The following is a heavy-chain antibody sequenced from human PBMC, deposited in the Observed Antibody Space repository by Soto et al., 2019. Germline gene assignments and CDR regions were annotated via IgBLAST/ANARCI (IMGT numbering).Heavy chain of an antibody. V-gene: IGHV4-30-4*01. Sequence: QVQLQESGPGLVKPSQTLSLTCTVSGGSISSGDYYWSWIRQPPGKGLEWIGYIYYSGSTYYNPSLKSRVTISVDTSKNQFALKLSSVTAADTAVYYCARAPRWDIVVVTAHFDYWGQGTLVTVS. CDR1: GGSISSGDYY. J-gene: IGHJ4*02. CDR3: ARAPRWDIVVVTAHFDY. CDR2: IYYSGST. D-gene: IGHD2-21*02.